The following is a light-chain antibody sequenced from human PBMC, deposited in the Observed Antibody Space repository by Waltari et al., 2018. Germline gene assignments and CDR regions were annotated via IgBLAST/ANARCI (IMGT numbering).Light chain of an antibody. V-gene: IGLV2-14*03. Sequence: QSALTQPASVSASPGQSITISCPGPISDVGGYGYVSWYQQHPGKAPKLIIYDVNYRPSGVSNRFSGSKSGNTASLTISGLQVEDEADYYCSSYTTTNAVFGGGTKLTVL. CDR1: ISDVGGYGY. CDR3: SSYTTTNAV. J-gene: IGLJ3*02. CDR2: DVN.